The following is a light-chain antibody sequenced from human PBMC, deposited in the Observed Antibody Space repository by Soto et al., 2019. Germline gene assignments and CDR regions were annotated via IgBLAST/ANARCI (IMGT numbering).Light chain of an antibody. J-gene: IGLJ1*01. V-gene: IGLV2-14*01. Sequence: QSALTQPASVSGSPGQSITISCTGTSSDVGGYNYVSWYQQHPGKAPKLMIYDVSNRPSGVSNRSSGSKSGNTASLTISGLQADDEADYACSSYTSSSTLLYVFGTGTKLTVL. CDR1: SSDVGGYNY. CDR3: SSYTSSSTLLYV. CDR2: DVS.